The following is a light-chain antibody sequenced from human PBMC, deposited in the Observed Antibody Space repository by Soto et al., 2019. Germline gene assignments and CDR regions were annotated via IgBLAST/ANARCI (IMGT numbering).Light chain of an antibody. J-gene: IGLJ2*01. V-gene: IGLV2-8*01. CDR1: SSDVGRYNY. Sequence: QSALTQPPSASGSPGQSVTISCTGTSSDVGRYNYVSWYQQHPGKAPKLMIYEVTKRPSGVPDRFSGSKSGNTASLTVSGIQAEDEADYYCSSYAGSNNLFGGGTKLTVL. CDR2: EVT. CDR3: SSYAGSNNL.